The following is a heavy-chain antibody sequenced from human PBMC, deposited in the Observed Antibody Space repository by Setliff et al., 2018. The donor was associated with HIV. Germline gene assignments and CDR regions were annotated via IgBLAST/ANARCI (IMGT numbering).Heavy chain of an antibody. CDR3: ARDKMEAPAGTKGYYYYYGMDV. J-gene: IGHJ6*02. Sequence: ASVKVSCKTSGYTFPDYYLHWARQAPGQGLEWMGRINPNSGGTNHAQKFQGRVTMTRDTSSSTAYMELSRLRSDETAVYYCARDKMEAPAGTKGYYYYYGMDVWGQGTTVTVSS. CDR2: INPNSGGT. V-gene: IGHV1-2*06. D-gene: IGHD2-2*01. CDR1: GYTFPDYY.